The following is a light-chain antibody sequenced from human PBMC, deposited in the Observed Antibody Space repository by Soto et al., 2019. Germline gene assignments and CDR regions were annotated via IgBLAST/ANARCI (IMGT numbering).Light chain of an antibody. CDR3: QQFNSYSPGA. V-gene: IGKV1-5*01. J-gene: IGKJ1*01. Sequence: DIQMTQSPSTLSASVGDRVTITCRASQRISSWLAWYQQKPGKAPKLLIYDASRLDSGVPSRFSGSGSGTEFTLSLRSLQPDDCGAYDYQQFNSYSPGAFGQGAKVEIK. CDR2: DAS. CDR1: QRISSW.